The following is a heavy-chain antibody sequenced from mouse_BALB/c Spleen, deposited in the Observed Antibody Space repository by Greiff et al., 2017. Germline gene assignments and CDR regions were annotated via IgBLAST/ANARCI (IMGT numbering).Heavy chain of an antibody. D-gene: IGHD2-10*02. CDR1: GFTFTDYY. CDR3: ARDRYGNSRPYYFDY. CDR2: IRNKANGYTT. Sequence: EVQVVESGGGLVQPGGSLRLSCATSGFTFTDYYMSWVRQPPGKALEWLGFIRNKANGYTTEYSASVKGRFTISRDNSQSILYLQMNTLRAEDSATYYCARDRYGNSRPYYFDYWGQGTTLTVSS. V-gene: IGHV7-3*02. J-gene: IGHJ2*01.